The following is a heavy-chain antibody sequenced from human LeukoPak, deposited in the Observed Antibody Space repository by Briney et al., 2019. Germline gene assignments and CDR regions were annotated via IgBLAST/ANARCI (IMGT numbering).Heavy chain of an antibody. Sequence: KPSETLSLTCTVSGGSISSYYWSWIRQPPGKGLEWIGYIYYSGSTNYNPSLKSRVTISVDTSKNQFSLKLSSVTAADTAVYYCARVPSGYYDSSGRDGPYWYFDLWGRGTLVTVSS. CDR3: ARVPSGYYDSSGRDGPYWYFDL. V-gene: IGHV4-59*01. CDR2: IYYSGST. CDR1: GGSISSYY. D-gene: IGHD3-22*01. J-gene: IGHJ2*01.